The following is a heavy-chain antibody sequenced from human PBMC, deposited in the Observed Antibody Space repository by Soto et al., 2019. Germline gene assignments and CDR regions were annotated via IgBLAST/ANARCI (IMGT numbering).Heavy chain of an antibody. CDR3: AKDLLHNTVTTCGS. J-gene: IGHJ5*02. V-gene: IGHV3-30*18. Sequence: QVQLVESGGGVFQPGRSLRLSCAASGFTFDSYGMHWVRQAPGKGVEWVAVSSSDGNNKSYADSVKGRLTISRDNFKNTLYLQMSSLRADDTAVYYCAKDLLHNTVTTCGSWGQGTLVTVSS. D-gene: IGHD4-17*01. CDR2: SSSDGNNK. CDR1: GFTFDSYG.